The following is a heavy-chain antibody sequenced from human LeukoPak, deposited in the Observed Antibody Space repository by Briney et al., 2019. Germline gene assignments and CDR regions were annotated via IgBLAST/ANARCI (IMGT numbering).Heavy chain of an antibody. Sequence: ASVKVSCKASGYTFTGYYMHWVRQAPGQGLERMGWINPNSGGTNYAQKFQGRVTMTRDTSISTAYMELISLRSDDTAVYYCARGRAVAGIDYWGQGTLVTVSP. V-gene: IGHV1-2*02. D-gene: IGHD6-19*01. J-gene: IGHJ4*02. CDR2: INPNSGGT. CDR1: GYTFTGYY. CDR3: ARGRAVAGIDY.